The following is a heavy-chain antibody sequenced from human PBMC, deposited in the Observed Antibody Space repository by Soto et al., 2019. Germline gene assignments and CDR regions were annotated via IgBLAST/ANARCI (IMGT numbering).Heavy chain of an antibody. CDR1: GGSISSYY. Sequence: SETLSLTGTVSGGSISSYYWSWIRQPPWKGLEWIGYIYYSGITNYNPSLKSRVTISVETSKNQFSLKLSSVTAADTAVYYCASSRGRRGCSSTSCSLLNTFDYLGQGILVTVSS. J-gene: IGHJ4*02. V-gene: IGHV4-59*01. D-gene: IGHD2-2*01. CDR3: ASSRGRRGCSSTSCSLLNTFDY. CDR2: IYYSGIT.